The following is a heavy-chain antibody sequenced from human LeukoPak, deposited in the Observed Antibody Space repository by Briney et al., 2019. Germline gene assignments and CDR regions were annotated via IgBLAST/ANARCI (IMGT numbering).Heavy chain of an antibody. J-gene: IGHJ2*01. D-gene: IGHD2-15*01. CDR3: IKEFCGSRAACAGGSYYDF. CDR1: GFTFSKDD. CDR2: IGVTGDT. Sequence: GGSLRLSCAASGFTFSKDDFHWVRQAPGKGLEWVAAIGVTGDTYYADCVKGRFTIPREDAANSLYLQMRSLGAGDTALYYCIKEFCGSRAACAGGSYYDFWGRGALVTVS. V-gene: IGHV3-13*01.